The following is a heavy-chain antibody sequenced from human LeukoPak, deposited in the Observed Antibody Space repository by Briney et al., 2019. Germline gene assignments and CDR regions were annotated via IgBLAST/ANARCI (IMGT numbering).Heavy chain of an antibody. V-gene: IGHV1-69*05. CDR2: IIPIFGTA. Sequence: SVKVSCKASVGTFSSYAISWVRQAPGQGLEWMGGIIPIFGTANYAQKFQGRVTITTDESTSTAYMELSSLRSEDTAVYYCARDLDTSLYQDAFDIWGQGTMVTVSS. J-gene: IGHJ3*02. CDR1: VGTFSSYA. CDR3: ARDLDTSLYQDAFDI. D-gene: IGHD5-18*01.